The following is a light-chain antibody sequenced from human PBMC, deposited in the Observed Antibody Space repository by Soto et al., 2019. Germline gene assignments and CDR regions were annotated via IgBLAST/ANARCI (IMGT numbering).Light chain of an antibody. CDR1: NRVSSSY. V-gene: IGKV3-20*01. Sequence: ILLTRSPGTLSLSPGALSTLSCRASNRVSSSYLDWYQQKPGQAPRLLIHGASSRESGVPARFSGSGSGTDFTLTISRLEPEDFAVYYCQQDDSSLRAFAQGTKVDIK. J-gene: IGKJ1*01. CDR2: GAS. CDR3: QQDDSSLRA.